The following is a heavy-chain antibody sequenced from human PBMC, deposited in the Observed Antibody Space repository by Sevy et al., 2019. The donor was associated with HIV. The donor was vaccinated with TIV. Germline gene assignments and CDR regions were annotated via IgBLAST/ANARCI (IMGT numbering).Heavy chain of an antibody. CDR2: ISFDATNK. CDR1: GFTFNRYS. CDR3: ALERLSSDVAEYFQN. D-gene: IGHD1-1*01. J-gene: IGHJ1*01. Sequence: GGSLRLSCAASGFTFNRYSMHWVRQDPGKGLEWVATISFDATNKHYADSVKGRFTISRDNFQNSLFLQMDSLRPEDTAVYYCALERLSSDVAEYFQNWGQGTLVTVSS. V-gene: IGHV3-30-3*01.